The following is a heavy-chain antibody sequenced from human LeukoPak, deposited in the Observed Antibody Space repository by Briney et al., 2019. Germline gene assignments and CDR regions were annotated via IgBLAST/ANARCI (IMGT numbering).Heavy chain of an antibody. CDR2: ISSNGGTT. V-gene: IGHV3-64*01. Sequence: GGSLRLSCAASGFTFSSYVMHWVRQAPGKGLEYVSAISSNGGTTYHANSVKGRFTISRDNFNNVLYLQMDSLRAEDMAVYYSARSPDSCGSYWYLHLWGRGTLVTVSS. D-gene: IGHD5-18*01. CDR1: GFTFSSYV. J-gene: IGHJ2*01. CDR3: ARSPDSCGSYWYLHL.